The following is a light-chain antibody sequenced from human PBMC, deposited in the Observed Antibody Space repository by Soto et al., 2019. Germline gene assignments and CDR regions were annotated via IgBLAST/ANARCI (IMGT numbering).Light chain of an antibody. CDR2: EVS. Sequence: QSALTQPASVSGSPGQSITISCTGTSSDIGGYNYVSWYQQHPGKAPKVMIYEVSNRPSGVSNRFSGSKSGNTASLTISGLQAEDEADYYCSSYTSSNTLGFGGGTQLTVL. V-gene: IGLV2-14*01. J-gene: IGLJ3*02. CDR1: SSDIGGYNY. CDR3: SSYTSSNTLG.